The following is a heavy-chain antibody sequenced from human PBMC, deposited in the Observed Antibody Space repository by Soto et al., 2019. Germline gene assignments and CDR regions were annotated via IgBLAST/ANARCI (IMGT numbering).Heavy chain of an antibody. Sequence: SETLSLTCTVSGGSISSYYWSWIRQPPGKGLEWIGDINYSGSTNYNPSLKSRVTISVDTSKNQFSLKLSSVTAADTAVYYFARLNMAAAGTDWGQGTLVTVSS. CDR1: GGSISSYY. CDR3: ARLNMAAAGTD. CDR2: INYSGST. V-gene: IGHV4-59*08. D-gene: IGHD6-13*01. J-gene: IGHJ4*02.